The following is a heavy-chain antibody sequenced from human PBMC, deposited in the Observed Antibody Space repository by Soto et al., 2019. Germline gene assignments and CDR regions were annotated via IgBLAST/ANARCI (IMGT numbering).Heavy chain of an antibody. CDR2: IKPDGSEN. J-gene: IGHJ4*02. V-gene: IGHV3-7*02. CDR3: ASANFDI. D-gene: IGHD3-9*01. Sequence: EVQLVESGGGLVQPGGSLRLSCAPSGFTLNNLWMSWVRQAPGKGLEWVANIKPDGSENSYVDSVKGRFTISRDNAKNSRYSQVDKAGADGTGVYYGASANFDIRGQGTLVTVSS. CDR1: GFTLNNLW.